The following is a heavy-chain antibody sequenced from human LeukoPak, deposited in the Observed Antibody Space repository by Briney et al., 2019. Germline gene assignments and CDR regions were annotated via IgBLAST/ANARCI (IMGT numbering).Heavy chain of an antibody. J-gene: IGHJ4*02. Sequence: GGSLRLSCTASGLTFSTSGFNWVRQAPGKGLEWVASIGPTGSDRYHADSIKGRFTISRDNANNFLYLQMNSLRAEDTAVYYCATETNSLHYDYWGQGTLLTVSS. CDR3: ATETNSLHYDY. V-gene: IGHV3-21*06. CDR1: GLTFSTSG. D-gene: IGHD1-14*01. CDR2: IGPTGSDR.